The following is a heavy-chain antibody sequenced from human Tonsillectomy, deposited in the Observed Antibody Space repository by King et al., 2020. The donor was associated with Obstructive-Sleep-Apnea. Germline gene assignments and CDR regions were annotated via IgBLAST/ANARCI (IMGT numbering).Heavy chain of an antibody. D-gene: IGHD2-2*01. V-gene: IGHV4-30-4*01. CDR3: ASGDCSSTSCYVNDY. CDR2: TDYSGRT. CDR1: GVSISSGDDY. J-gene: IGHJ4*02. Sequence: VQLQEAGPGLVKPSQTLSLTCTVSGVSISSGDDYWGWIRQPPGKGREWIWATDYSGRTYSNPSLKGRVTISVDTSKNQFSLKLSSVTAADTAVYYCASGDCSSTSCYVNDYWGQGTLVTVSS.